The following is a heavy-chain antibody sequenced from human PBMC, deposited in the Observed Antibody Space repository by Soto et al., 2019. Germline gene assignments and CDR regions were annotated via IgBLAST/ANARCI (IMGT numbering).Heavy chain of an antibody. J-gene: IGHJ6*02. CDR3: ASAGRYYGSGSYYTPLRGYYHYGMDV. CDR2: INHSGST. V-gene: IGHV4-34*01. Sequence: PSETLSLTCAVYGGSFSGYYWSWIRQPPGKGLEWIGEINHSGSTNYNPSLKSRVTISVDTSKNQFSLKLSSVTAADTAVYYCASAGRYYGSGSYYTPLRGYYHYGMDVWGQGTTVTVSS. CDR1: GGSFSGYY. D-gene: IGHD3-10*01.